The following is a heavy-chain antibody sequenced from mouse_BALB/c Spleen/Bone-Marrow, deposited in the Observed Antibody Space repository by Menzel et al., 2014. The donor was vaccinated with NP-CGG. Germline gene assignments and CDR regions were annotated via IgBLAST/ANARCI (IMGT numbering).Heavy chain of an antibody. CDR2: IYYSGGS. Sequence: VQLQQSGPDLVKPSQSLSLTCTVTGYSITSGYSWHWIRQFPGNKLEWMGFIYYSGGSNYNPSLKSRVSISRDISKNQFFLQLNSVTSEDAATYYCARHDGYFDYWGQGTILTVSS. D-gene: IGHD2-3*01. J-gene: IGHJ2*01. CDR3: ARHDGYFDY. V-gene: IGHV3-1*02. CDR1: GYSITSGYS.